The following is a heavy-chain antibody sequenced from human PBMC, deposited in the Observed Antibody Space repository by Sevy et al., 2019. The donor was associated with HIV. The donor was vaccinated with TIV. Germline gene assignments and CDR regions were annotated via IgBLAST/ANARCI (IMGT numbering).Heavy chain of an antibody. Sequence: GGSLRLSCAVSGFTFNNAWMNWVRQAPGTGLQWVGLIKSKIDGETTDYAEPVKGRFTISRDDSKNTLFLQMNSLKLEDTAVYYCATAPGYYDSAPFDYWGPGTLVTVSS. D-gene: IGHD3-22*01. J-gene: IGHJ4*02. CDR2: IKSKIDGETT. V-gene: IGHV3-15*01. CDR3: ATAPGYYDSAPFDY. CDR1: GFTFNNAW.